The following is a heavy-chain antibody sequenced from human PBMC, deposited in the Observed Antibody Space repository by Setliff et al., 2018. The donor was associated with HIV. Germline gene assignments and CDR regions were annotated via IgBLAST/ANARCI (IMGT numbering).Heavy chain of an antibody. J-gene: IGHJ4*02. CDR2: INTHSGYT. CDR3: ARGKTWLRFLDY. D-gene: IGHD5-12*01. V-gene: IGHV1-18*01. CDR1: GYTLNNYG. Sequence: ASVKVSCKASGYTLNNYGISWVRQAPGQGLEWMGWINTHSGYTNYAQNVQGRVTVTMDTSTSTAYMGLRSLKSDDTAVYYCARGKTWLRFLDYWGQGTLVTVSS.